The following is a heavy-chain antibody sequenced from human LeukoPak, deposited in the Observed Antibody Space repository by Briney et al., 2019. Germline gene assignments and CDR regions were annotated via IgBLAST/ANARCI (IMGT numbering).Heavy chain of an antibody. Sequence: GGSVRLSCAASGFTFSSYWMHWVRQAPGKGLVWVSRINSDGSSTSYADSVKGRFTISRDNAKNTLYPQMNSLRAEDTAVYYCARDWDCSGGSCYLNWFDPWGQGTLVTVSS. CDR1: GFTFSSYW. CDR3: ARDWDCSGGSCYLNWFDP. CDR2: INSDGSST. J-gene: IGHJ5*02. V-gene: IGHV3-74*01. D-gene: IGHD2-15*01.